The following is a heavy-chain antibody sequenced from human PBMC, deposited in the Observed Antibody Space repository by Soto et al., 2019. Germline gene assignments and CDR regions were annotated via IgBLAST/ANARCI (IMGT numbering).Heavy chain of an antibody. J-gene: IGHJ5*02. Sequence: SETLSLTCTVSGGSISSYYWSWIRQPPGKGLEWIGYIYYSGSTNYNPSLKSRVTISVDTSKNQFSLKLSSLTAADTAVYYCARDLAVAGWFDPWGQGTLVTVSS. CDR1: GGSISSYY. CDR3: ARDLAVAGWFDP. V-gene: IGHV4-59*01. CDR2: IYYSGST. D-gene: IGHD6-19*01.